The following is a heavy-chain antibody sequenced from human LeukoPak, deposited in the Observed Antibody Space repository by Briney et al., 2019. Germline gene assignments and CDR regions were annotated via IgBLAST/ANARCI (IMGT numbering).Heavy chain of an antibody. Sequence: GASVKVSCKASGYTFTGYYMHWVRQAPGQGLEWMGWINPNSGGTNYAQKFQGRATMTRDTSISTAYMELSRLRSDDTAVYYCASAPYYYDSSGYYPHAFDIWGQGTMVTVSS. CDR3: ASAPYYYDSSGYYPHAFDI. J-gene: IGHJ3*02. CDR2: INPNSGGT. V-gene: IGHV1-2*02. D-gene: IGHD3-22*01. CDR1: GYTFTGYY.